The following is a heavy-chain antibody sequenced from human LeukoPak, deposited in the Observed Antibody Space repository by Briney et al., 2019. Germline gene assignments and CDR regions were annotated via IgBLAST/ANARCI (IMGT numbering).Heavy chain of an antibody. CDR1: GGSISSYY. J-gene: IGHJ5*02. CDR2: IYYSGST. CDR3: ARGWELLNWFDP. D-gene: IGHD1-26*01. V-gene: IGHV4-59*01. Sequence: TPSETLSLTCTVSGGSISSYYWSWIRQPPGKGLEWIGYIYYSGSTNYNPSLKSRVTISVDTSKNQFSLKLSSVTAADTAVYYCARGWELLNWFDPWGQGTLVTVSS.